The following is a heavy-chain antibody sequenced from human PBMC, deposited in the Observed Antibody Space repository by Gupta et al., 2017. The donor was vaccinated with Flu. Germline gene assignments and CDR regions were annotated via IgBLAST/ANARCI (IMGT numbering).Heavy chain of an antibody. D-gene: IGHD2-21*01. J-gene: IGHJ6*02. Sequence: GGSLRLSCAASGFIFSTYGMHWVRQGTGKGLGWVSAIKGRFTISRESAKSSLFLQLNSLEAGDTAVYYCARGKALWILPNNYGLDVWGQGTRVAVSS. V-gene: IGHV3-13*01. CDR2: I. CDR1: GFIFSTYG. CDR3: ARGKALWILPNNYGLDV.